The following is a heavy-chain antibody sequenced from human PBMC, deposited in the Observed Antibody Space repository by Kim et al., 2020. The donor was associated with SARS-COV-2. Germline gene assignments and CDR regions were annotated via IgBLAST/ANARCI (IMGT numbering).Heavy chain of an antibody. V-gene: IGHV1-2*06. D-gene: IGHD3-3*01. J-gene: IGHJ4*02. CDR3: ARDRHTSIGVVIKSVSGPGQD. Sequence: ASVKVSCKASGYTFTGYYMHWVRQAPGQGLEWMGRINPNSGGTNYAQKFQGRVTMTRDTSISTAYMELSSLRSDDTAVYYCARDRHTSIGVVIKSVSGPGQDWGQGTLVTVSS. CDR1: GYTFTGYY. CDR2: INPNSGGT.